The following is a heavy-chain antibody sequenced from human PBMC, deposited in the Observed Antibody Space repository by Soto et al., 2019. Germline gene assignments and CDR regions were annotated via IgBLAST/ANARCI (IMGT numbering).Heavy chain of an antibody. CDR2: IWYDGSNK. CDR3: AKDMGFGDLRLMDV. CDR1: GFTFSDYG. J-gene: IGHJ6*02. D-gene: IGHD3-10*01. V-gene: IGHV3-33*06. Sequence: QVQLVESGGGVVQPGRFLRLSCAASGFTFSDYGMHWVRQAPGKELEWVTIIWYDGSNKYYADSVKGRFTISRDNSKNRLYLQMNSLRAEDTAVYYCAKDMGFGDLRLMDVWGQGTTVTVSS.